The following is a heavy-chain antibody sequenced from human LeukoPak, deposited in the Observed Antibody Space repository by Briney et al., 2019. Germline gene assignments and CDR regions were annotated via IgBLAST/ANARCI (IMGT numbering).Heavy chain of an antibody. Sequence: GASVKVSCKASGYTFTSYGISWVRQAPGQGLEWMGWISAYNGNTNYAQKLQGRVTMTTDTSTSTAYMELRSLRSDDTAVYYCARTLHYYGSGSYWDFDYWGQGTLVTVSS. D-gene: IGHD3-10*01. J-gene: IGHJ4*02. CDR1: GYTFTSYG. CDR2: ISAYNGNT. V-gene: IGHV1-18*01. CDR3: ARTLHYYGSGSYWDFDY.